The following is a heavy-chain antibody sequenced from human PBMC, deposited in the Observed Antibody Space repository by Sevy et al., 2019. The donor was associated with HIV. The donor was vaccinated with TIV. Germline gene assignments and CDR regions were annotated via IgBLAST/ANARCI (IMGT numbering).Heavy chain of an antibody. V-gene: IGHV3-7*01. D-gene: IGHD3-16*01. CDR3: AQETVGRFDS. J-gene: IGHJ4*02. CDR1: GFTFSAYW. CDR2: IKSDESDK. Sequence: GGSLRLSCAASGFTFSAYWMNWVHQAPGKGLEWVANIKSDESDKHYVDSVEGRFTISRDNAKNSLYLQMNSLRVEDTAVYYCAQETVGRFDSWGQGTLVTVSS.